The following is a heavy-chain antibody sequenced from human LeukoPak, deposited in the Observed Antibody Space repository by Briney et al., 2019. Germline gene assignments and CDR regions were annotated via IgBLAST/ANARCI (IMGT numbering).Heavy chain of an antibody. CDR1: GFTFSSYG. V-gene: IGHV3-30*18. J-gene: IGHJ1*01. CDR3: AKAPDYGDYMGYFQH. Sequence: GRSLRLSCAASGFTFSSYGMHRVRQAPGKGLEWVAVISYDGSNKYYADSVKGRFTISRDNSKNTLYLQMNSLRAEDTAVYYCAKAPDYGDYMGYFQHWGQGTLVTVSS. CDR2: ISYDGSNK. D-gene: IGHD4-17*01.